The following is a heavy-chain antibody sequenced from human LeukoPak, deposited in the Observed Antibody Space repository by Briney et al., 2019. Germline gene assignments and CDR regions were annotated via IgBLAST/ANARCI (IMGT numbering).Heavy chain of an antibody. Sequence: GGSLRLSCAASGFPFSNYAMIWVRQAPGKGLEWVSTISDGGAATYYADSVKGRFTISRDNSKNTLSLQMNSLRAEDTAVYYCAKALNVLVPSTSRSFDPWGQGTLVIVSS. CDR3: AKALNVLVPSTSRSFDP. CDR2: ISDGGAAT. D-gene: IGHD2-2*01. J-gene: IGHJ5*02. CDR1: GFPFSNYA. V-gene: IGHV3-23*01.